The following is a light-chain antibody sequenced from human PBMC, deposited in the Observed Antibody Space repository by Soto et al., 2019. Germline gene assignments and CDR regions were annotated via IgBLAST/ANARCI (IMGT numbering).Light chain of an antibody. CDR1: SSDVGGYNY. Sequence: QSALTQPPSASGSPGQSVTISCTGTSSDVGGYNYVSWYQQHPGKAPKLMIYEVSKRPSGVPDRFSGSKSGNTASLTVSGLQAEDEADYYGRAYAGSNKYVVFGGGTKLTVL. J-gene: IGLJ2*01. V-gene: IGLV2-8*01. CDR3: RAYAGSNKYVV. CDR2: EVS.